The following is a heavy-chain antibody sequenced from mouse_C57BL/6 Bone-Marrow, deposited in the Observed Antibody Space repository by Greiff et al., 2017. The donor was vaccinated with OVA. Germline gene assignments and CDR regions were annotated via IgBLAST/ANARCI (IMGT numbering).Heavy chain of an antibody. CDR3: ARNYYGSRGYVDY. CDR1: GYTFTSYW. D-gene: IGHD1-1*01. V-gene: IGHV1-7*01. Sequence: QVQLKESGAELAKPGASVKLSCKASGYTFTSYWMHWVKQRPGQGLEWIGYINPSSGYTKYNQKFKDKATLTADKSSSTAYMQLSSLTYEDSAVYYCARNYYGSRGYVDYWGQGTTLTVSS. CDR2: INPSSGYT. J-gene: IGHJ2*01.